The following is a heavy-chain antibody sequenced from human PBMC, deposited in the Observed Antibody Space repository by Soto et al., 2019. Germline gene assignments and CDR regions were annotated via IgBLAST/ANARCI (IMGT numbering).Heavy chain of an antibody. CDR3: AREKYCSSTSCYSRQGMDV. CDR2: IIPIFGTA. CDR1: GGTFSSYA. Sequence: SVKVSCKASGGTFSSYAISWVRQAPGQGLEWMGGIIPIFGTANYAQKFQGRVTITADESTSTAYMELSSLRSEDTAVYYCAREKYCSSTSCYSRQGMDVWGQGTTVTVSS. D-gene: IGHD2-2*01. V-gene: IGHV1-69*13. J-gene: IGHJ6*02.